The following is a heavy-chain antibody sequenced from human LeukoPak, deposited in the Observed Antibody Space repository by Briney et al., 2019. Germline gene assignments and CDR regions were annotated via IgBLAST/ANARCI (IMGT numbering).Heavy chain of an antibody. D-gene: IGHD4-17*01. J-gene: IGHJ4*02. CDR1: GFTFDDYV. V-gene: IGHV3-9*01. CDR2: ASWNSGII. CDR3: TKDIDGDYRFGVDF. Sequence: GGSLRLSSAASGFTFDDYVVRWVPPVLGERGWRGSGASWNSGIIGYADSVWGRFSFSTDNTKNSLYLRRRRARAEDTALYYCTKDIDGDYRFGVDFWGQGTLVTVSS.